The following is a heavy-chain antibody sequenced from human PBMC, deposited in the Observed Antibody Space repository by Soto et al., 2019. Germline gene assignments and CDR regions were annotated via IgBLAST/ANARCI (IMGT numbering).Heavy chain of an antibody. CDR2: SRNKANSYSS. D-gene: IGHD3-9*01. Sequence: EVQLVESGGGLVQPGGSLRLSCAASGFTFAVHYIDWVRQAPGKGLEWVARSRNKANSYSSEYAASVKGRFTISRDESKDSLFLEMNKLTTEDSAMYHCSRVHLTLYHMDVCGKGTTVTVSS. V-gene: IGHV3-72*01. J-gene: IGHJ6*03. CDR1: GFTFAVHY. CDR3: SRVHLTLYHMDV.